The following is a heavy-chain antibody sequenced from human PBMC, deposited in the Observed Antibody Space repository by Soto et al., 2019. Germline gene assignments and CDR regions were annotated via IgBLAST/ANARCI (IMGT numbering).Heavy chain of an antibody. J-gene: IGHJ4*02. CDR1: GFTFSSYA. CDR3: ARDKDWAFDY. Sequence: GGSLRLSCAASGFTFSSYAMHWVRQAPGKGLEWVSYIFTTGTTIYYADSVKGRFTVSRDNAKNSVFLLLNSLRAEDTAVYYCARDKDWAFDYWGQGTPVTVSS. CDR2: IFTTGTTI. D-gene: IGHD3-9*01. V-gene: IGHV3-48*03.